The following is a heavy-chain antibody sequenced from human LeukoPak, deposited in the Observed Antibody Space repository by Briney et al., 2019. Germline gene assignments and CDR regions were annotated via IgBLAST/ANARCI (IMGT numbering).Heavy chain of an antibody. CDR2: ISYDGNNK. J-gene: IGHJ4*02. CDR1: GFTFSSSG. D-gene: IGHD2-8*01. V-gene: IGHV3-30*18. CDR3: AKEYCSNSVCHSLDY. Sequence: GGSLRLSCAASGFTFSSSGMHWVRQAPGKGLEWVAVISYDGNNKYYADSVKGRFTFSRDNSKNTLYLQMNSLRAEDTAVYYCAKEYCSNSVCHSLDYWGQGTLVTVSS.